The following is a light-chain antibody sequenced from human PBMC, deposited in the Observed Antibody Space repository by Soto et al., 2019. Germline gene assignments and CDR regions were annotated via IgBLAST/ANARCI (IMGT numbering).Light chain of an antibody. CDR2: AAS. V-gene: IGKV1-6*01. CDR1: QDIRND. CDR3: LQDFNYPWT. J-gene: IGKJ1*01. Sequence: AIQMTQSPSSLSASVGDRVTITCRASQDIRNDLGWYQQKPGKTPKLLIFAASSLQSGVPSRFSGSASGTDFTLTISSLQPEDFATYYCLQDFNYPWTFGQGTKVEIE.